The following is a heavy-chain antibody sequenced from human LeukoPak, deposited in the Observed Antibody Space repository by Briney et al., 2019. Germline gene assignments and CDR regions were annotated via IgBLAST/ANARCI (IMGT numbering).Heavy chain of an antibody. CDR3: AKTGDDGVYFDY. Sequence: GRSLRLSCAASAFTFNSYAMNWVRQAQGHVLDWVAVIPYDGSNEYHADSVKGRFTISTDNSKNTLYLQMNSLRSEDTAVYYCAKTGDDGVYFDYWGQGTLVTVSS. CDR2: IPYDGSNE. CDR1: AFTFNSYA. J-gene: IGHJ4*02. V-gene: IGHV3-30*18. D-gene: IGHD7-27*01.